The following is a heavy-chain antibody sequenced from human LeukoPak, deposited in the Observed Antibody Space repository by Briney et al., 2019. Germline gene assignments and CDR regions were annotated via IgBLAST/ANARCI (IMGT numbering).Heavy chain of an antibody. Sequence: GASLRLSCAASGFTFSSCAMSWVRQAPGKGLEWVSAISGSGGSTYYADSVKGRFTISRDNSKNTLYLQMNSLRAEDTAVYYCAKDHGYCSGGSCSNDAFDIWGQGTMVTVSS. CDR2: ISGSGGST. CDR3: AKDHGYCSGGSCSNDAFDI. J-gene: IGHJ3*02. D-gene: IGHD2-15*01. V-gene: IGHV3-23*01. CDR1: GFTFSSCA.